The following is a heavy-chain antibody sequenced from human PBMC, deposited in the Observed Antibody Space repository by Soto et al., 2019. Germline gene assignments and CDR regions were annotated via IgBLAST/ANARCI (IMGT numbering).Heavy chain of an antibody. J-gene: IGHJ4*02. Sequence: QVQLQESGPGLVKPSETLSLTCTVSGGSVSSGSYYWSWLRQPPGQGLEWIGYIYYSGSTNYNPSLKSRVTISVDTSKNQFSRKLSSVTAADTAVYYCARKAYDSSGHFDYWGQGTLVTVSS. V-gene: IGHV4-61*01. CDR2: IYYSGST. D-gene: IGHD3-22*01. CDR1: GGSVSSGSYY. CDR3: ARKAYDSSGHFDY.